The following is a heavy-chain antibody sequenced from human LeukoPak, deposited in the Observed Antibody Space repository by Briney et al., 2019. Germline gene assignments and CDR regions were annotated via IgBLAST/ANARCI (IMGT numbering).Heavy chain of an antibody. CDR1: GFTISSYG. J-gene: IGHJ4*02. D-gene: IGHD3-22*01. V-gene: IGHV3-33*01. Sequence: GGSLRLSCAASGFTISSYGMHWVRQPPGKGLEWVAVIWYDGSNKYYADSVKGRFTISRDNSKNTLYLQMNSLRAEDTAVYYCARDRNYYDSSGYLDYWGQGTLVTVSS. CDR3: ARDRNYYDSSGYLDY. CDR2: IWYDGSNK.